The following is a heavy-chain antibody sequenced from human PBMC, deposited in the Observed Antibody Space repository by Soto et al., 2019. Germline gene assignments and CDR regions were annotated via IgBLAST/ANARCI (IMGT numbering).Heavy chain of an antibody. Sequence: ILSLTCTVSGGYSRSGGYCLSRIRQPPGEGLEWIGYIYYTGSVSSTPSLESRVTISIDTSKNQFSLKLSSVSAADTAVYFCARAGSSSPTSLHFWGPATMVTSLQ. CDR1: GGYSRSGGYC. D-gene: IGHD6-6*01. J-gene: IGHJ3*01. CDR3: ARAGSSSPTSLHF. V-gene: IGHV4-30-4*08. CDR2: IYYTGSV.